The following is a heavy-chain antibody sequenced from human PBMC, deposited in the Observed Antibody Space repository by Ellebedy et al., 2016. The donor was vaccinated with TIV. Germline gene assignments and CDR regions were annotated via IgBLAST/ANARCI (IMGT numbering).Heavy chain of an antibody. CDR1: GFTFSSYD. CDR2: ITKSSTTI. CDR3: ARSVEYSFDS. J-gene: IGHJ4*02. D-gene: IGHD6-6*01. V-gene: IGHV3-48*03. Sequence: PSETLSLTCAASGFTFSSYDMNWVRQAPGKGLEWISFITKSSTTIYYADSVKGRFTISRDNAKNSLFLQMNSLRAEDTAVYYCARSVEYSFDSWGQGTLVTVSS.